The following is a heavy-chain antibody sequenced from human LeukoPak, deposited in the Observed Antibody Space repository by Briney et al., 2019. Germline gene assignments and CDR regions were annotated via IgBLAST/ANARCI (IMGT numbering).Heavy chain of an antibody. D-gene: IGHD6-6*01. CDR1: GYTFTGYY. Sequence: GASVKVSCKASGYTFTGYYMHWVRQAPGQGLEWMGWINPNSGGTNYAQKFQGRVTMTRDTSISTAYMGLSSLRSEDTAVYYCARVGGSMLGIAARPVNYYYMDVWGKGTTVTVSS. V-gene: IGHV1-2*02. CDR2: INPNSGGT. CDR3: ARVGGSMLGIAARPVNYYYMDV. J-gene: IGHJ6*03.